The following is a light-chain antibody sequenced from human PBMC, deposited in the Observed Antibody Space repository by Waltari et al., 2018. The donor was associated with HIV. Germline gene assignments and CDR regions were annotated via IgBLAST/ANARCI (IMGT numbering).Light chain of an antibody. CDR1: SSNIGDNF. Sequence: QSVLTQPPSVSAAPGQKVTISCSGSSSNIGDNFVFWYQHFPGRAPKLLIYDNGKRPGGTRDRFSDSKSGTSATLDITGLQTVDEADYYCGAWDNSLSVYVFGTGTKVTVL. CDR3: GAWDNSLSVYV. J-gene: IGLJ1*01. CDR2: DNG. V-gene: IGLV1-51*01.